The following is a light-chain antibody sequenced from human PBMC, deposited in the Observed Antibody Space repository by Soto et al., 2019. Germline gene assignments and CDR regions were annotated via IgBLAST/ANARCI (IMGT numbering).Light chain of an antibody. CDR1: QSVNNF. Sequence: EILLTQSPAIVSLSPGERSTLSCRASQSVNNFFAWYQQKPGQAPRLLIYDASYRAPGIPARFSVSGSGTDFTLTISSLEAEDSAVYYCQQRGSWPATFGPGTKVDIK. CDR2: DAS. J-gene: IGKJ3*01. CDR3: QQRGSWPAT. V-gene: IGKV3-11*01.